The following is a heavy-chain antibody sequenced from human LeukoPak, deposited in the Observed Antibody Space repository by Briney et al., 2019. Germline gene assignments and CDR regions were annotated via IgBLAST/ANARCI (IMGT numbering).Heavy chain of an antibody. CDR1: GGSISSYY. Sequence: PSETLSLTCTVSGGSISSYYWSWIRQPPGKGLXXXXXIYYSGSTNYNPSLKSRATISVDTSKNQFSLKLSSVTAADTAVYYCARDIPLPYSSGVGFDYWGQGTLVTVSS. V-gene: IGHV4-59*01. J-gene: IGHJ4*02. CDR2: IYYSGST. D-gene: IGHD6-19*01. CDR3: ARDIPLPYSSGVGFDY.